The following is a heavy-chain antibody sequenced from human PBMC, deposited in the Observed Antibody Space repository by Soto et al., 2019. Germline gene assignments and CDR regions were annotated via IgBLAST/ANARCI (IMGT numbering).Heavy chain of an antibody. CDR3: AHRSLAVWGFDY. V-gene: IGHV2-5*02. CDR1: GFSLSTSGVG. J-gene: IGHJ4*02. D-gene: IGHD7-27*01. Sequence: QITLKESGPTLVKPTQTLTLTCTFSGFSLSTSGVGVGWIRQPPGKALEWLALIYWDDDKRYSPSLKSSLTITKDTSKNHVVLTMTNMDPVDTATYYCAHRSLAVWGFDYWGQGTLVTVSS. CDR2: IYWDDDK.